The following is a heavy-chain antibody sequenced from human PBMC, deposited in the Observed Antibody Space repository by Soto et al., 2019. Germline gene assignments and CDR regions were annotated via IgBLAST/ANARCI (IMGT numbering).Heavy chain of an antibody. V-gene: IGHV1-2*04. D-gene: IGHD2-21*01. CDR1: GYTFTGYY. CDR2: INPNSGGT. CDR3: ARDSQIYSGMDV. Sequence: ASVKVSCKASGYTFTGYYMHWVRQAPGQGLEWMGWINPNSGGTNYARKFQGWVTMTRDTSISTAYMELSRLRSDDTAVYYCARDSQIYSGMDVWGQGTTVTVSS. J-gene: IGHJ6*02.